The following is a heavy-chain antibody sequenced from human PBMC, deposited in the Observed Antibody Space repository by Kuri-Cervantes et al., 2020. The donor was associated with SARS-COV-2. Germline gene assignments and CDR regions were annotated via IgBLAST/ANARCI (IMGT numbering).Heavy chain of an antibody. V-gene: IGHV4-34*01. Sequence: SQTLSLTCALYYGTLTGYQWSWIRQPPGKGLEWIGGINHRGDTYYNPSLEGRVTISRDTSENKFSLRLSSVTAADTAVYYCARGTNGYFFFYYLDVWGKGTTVTVSS. J-gene: IGHJ6*03. CDR2: INHRGDT. CDR1: YGTLTGYQ. CDR3: ARGTNGYFFFYYLDV. D-gene: IGHD3-22*01.